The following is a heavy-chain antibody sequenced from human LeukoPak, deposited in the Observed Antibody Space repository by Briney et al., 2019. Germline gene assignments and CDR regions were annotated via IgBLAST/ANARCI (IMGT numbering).Heavy chain of an antibody. CDR3: ARQGTRRTQYFQH. J-gene: IGHJ1*01. D-gene: IGHD1-1*01. V-gene: IGHV3-21*01. Sequence: GGSLRLSCVVSGFSFNTYNMDWVRQAPGKGLEWVSSISSSSSYTYYADSVKGRFAISRDNAKNSLYLQMNSLRAEDTAVYYCARQGTRRTQYFQHWGQGTLVTVSS. CDR1: GFSFNTYN. CDR2: ISSSSSYT.